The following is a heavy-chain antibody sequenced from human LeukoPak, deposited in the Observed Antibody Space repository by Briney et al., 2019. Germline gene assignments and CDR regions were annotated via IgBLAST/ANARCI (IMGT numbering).Heavy chain of an antibody. V-gene: IGHV3-23*01. CDR2: ISGSGGST. CDR1: GFTFSSYG. D-gene: IGHD3-10*01. J-gene: IGHJ4*02. CDR3: AKDRLTMVRGVIKTLDY. Sequence: GRSLRLSCAASGFTFSSYGMSWVRQAPGKGLEWVSAISGSGGSTYYADSVEGRFTISRDNSKNTLYLQMNSLRAEDTAVYYCAKDRLTMVRGVIKTLDYWGQGTLVTVSS.